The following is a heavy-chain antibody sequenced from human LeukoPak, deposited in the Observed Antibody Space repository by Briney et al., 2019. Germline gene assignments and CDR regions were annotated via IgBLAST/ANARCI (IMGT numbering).Heavy chain of an antibody. J-gene: IGHJ4*02. V-gene: IGHV3-15*01. CDR1: GFTFSNAW. D-gene: IGHD3-22*01. CDR3: TTEVDSGYYYAYFDY. CDR2: IKSKTDGGTT. Sequence: GGSLRLSCAASGFTFSNAWMSWVRQAPGKGLEWVGRIKSKTDGGTTDYAAPVKGRFTISRDDSKNRLYLQMNSLKTEDTAVYYCTTEVDSGYYYAYFDYWGQGTLVTVSS.